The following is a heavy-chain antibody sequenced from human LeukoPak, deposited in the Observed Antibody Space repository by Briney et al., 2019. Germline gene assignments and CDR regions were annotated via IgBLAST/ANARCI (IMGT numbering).Heavy chain of an antibody. Sequence: GGSMRLSCAASGFTFNNAWMSWVGQAPGKGLEWIGRIKSDGGTTDYAAPVKGRFTISRDDSKNTLYLQMNSLKAEDTAVYYCTTDLGDYGDYVRCWGQGTLVTVSS. CDR1: GFTFNNAW. CDR3: TTDLGDYGDYVRC. J-gene: IGHJ4*02. V-gene: IGHV3-15*01. D-gene: IGHD4-17*01. CDR2: IKSDGGTT.